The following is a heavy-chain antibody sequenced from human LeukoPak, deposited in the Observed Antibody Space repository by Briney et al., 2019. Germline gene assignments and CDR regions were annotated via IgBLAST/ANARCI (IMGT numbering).Heavy chain of an antibody. V-gene: IGHV3-66*01. Sequence: GGSLRLSCAVSGFTVSSNYMSWVRQAPGKGLEWVSVIYSGGSRYDADSVKGRFTISRDNSKNTLYLQMDTLRAEDTAVYYCARGFPSTYRSSCYVNENHDAFDIWGQGTMVTVSS. CDR3: ARGFPSTYRSSCYVNENHDAFDI. J-gene: IGHJ3*02. D-gene: IGHD2-2*01. CDR1: GFTVSSNY. CDR2: IYSGGSR.